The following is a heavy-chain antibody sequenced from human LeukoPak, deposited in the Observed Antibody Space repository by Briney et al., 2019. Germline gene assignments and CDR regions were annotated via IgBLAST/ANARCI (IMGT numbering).Heavy chain of an antibody. Sequence: SETLSLICAVSAGSISSYYWTWIRQPPGKGLEWIGYIYYSGSTNYNPSLKGRVAISLDTSKNQFSLRLSSVTAADTAIYYCARGRPDFWTNFYTYFLDSWGQGTLVTVSS. CDR1: AGSISSYY. CDR3: ARGRPDFWTNFYTYFLDS. V-gene: IGHV4-59*01. CDR2: IYYSGST. D-gene: IGHD3/OR15-3a*01. J-gene: IGHJ4*02.